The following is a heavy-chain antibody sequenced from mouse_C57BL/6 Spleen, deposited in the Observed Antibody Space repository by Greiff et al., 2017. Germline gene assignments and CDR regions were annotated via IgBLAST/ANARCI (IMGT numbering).Heavy chain of an antibody. Sequence: GASVKISCKASGYAFSSSWMNWVKQRPGKGLEWIGRIYPGDGDTNYNGKFKGKATLTADKSSSTAYMQLSSLTSEDSAVYFCARSSGYDFDYWGQGTTLTVSS. V-gene: IGHV1-82*01. CDR1: GYAFSSSW. CDR2: IYPGDGDT. D-gene: IGHD3-2*02. CDR3: ARSSGYDFDY. J-gene: IGHJ2*01.